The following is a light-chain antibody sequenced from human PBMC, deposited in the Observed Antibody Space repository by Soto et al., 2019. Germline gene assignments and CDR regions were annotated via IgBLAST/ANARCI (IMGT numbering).Light chain of an antibody. V-gene: IGKV3-15*01. J-gene: IGKJ1*01. Sequence: EIVMTQSPATLSVSPGERATLSCRASQNVFDNLAWYQQKPGQAPGLLIHGASTRATDIPTRFSGSGSGTEFTLTISSLQSEDFAVYFCQQYNDWPRTFGQGTKVESK. CDR2: GAS. CDR3: QQYNDWPRT. CDR1: QNVFDN.